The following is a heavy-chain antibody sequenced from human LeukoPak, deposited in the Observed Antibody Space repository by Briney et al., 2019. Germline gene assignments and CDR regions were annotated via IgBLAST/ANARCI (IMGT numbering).Heavy chain of an antibody. D-gene: IGHD4-17*01. J-gene: IGHJ3*02. CDR2: IIPIFGTA. Sequence: VASVKVSCKASGGTFSSYAISWVRQAPGQGLEWMGGIIPIFGTANYAQKFQGRVTITTDESTSTAYMELSSLRSEDTAVYYCAASRTPSPEYGDDAFDIWGQGTMVTVSS. CDR3: AASRTPSPEYGDDAFDI. CDR1: GGTFSSYA. V-gene: IGHV1-69*05.